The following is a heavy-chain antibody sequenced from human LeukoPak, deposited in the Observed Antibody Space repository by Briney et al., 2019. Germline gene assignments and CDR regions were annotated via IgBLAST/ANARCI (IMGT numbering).Heavy chain of an antibody. CDR2: ISSSGSTI. CDR3: ARVSSQQLK. Sequence: GGSLRLSCAASGFTFSDYYMSWIRQAPGKGLEWLSYISSSGSTIFQADSVKGRFTISRDNAKNSLYLQMNNLRVEDTAVYYCARVSSQQLKWGQGNLVTVSS. V-gene: IGHV3-11*01. J-gene: IGHJ4*02. CDR1: GFTFSDYY. D-gene: IGHD6-13*01.